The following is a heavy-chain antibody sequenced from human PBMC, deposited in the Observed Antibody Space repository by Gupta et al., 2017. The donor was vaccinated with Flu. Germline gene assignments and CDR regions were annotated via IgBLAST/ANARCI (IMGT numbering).Heavy chain of an antibody. CDR3: ARVEPNTAVAARFDY. CDR2: IYYSGST. V-gene: IGHV4-31*03. Sequence: QVQLQESGPGLVKPSQTLSLTCTVSGGSISSGGYYWSWIRQHPGKGLEWIGYIYYSGSTYYNPSLRSRVTISVDTSKNQFSLKLSSVTAADTAVYYCARVEPNTAVAARFDYWGQGTLVTVSS. CDR1: GGSISSGGYY. J-gene: IGHJ4*02. D-gene: IGHD2-15*01.